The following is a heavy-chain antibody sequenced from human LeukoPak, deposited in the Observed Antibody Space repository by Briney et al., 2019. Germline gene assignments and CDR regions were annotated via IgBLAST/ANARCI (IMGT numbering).Heavy chain of an antibody. CDR3: ARDPDSSGYYSTGGWFGP. D-gene: IGHD3-22*01. CDR2: ICYDGSNK. Sequence: PGRSLRLSCAASGFTFSSYGMHWVRQAPGKGLEWVAVICYDGSNKYYADSVKGRFTISRDNSKNTLYLQMNSLRAEDTAVYYCARDPDSSGYYSTGGWFGPWGRGTLVTVSS. J-gene: IGHJ5*02. CDR1: GFTFSSYG. V-gene: IGHV3-33*01.